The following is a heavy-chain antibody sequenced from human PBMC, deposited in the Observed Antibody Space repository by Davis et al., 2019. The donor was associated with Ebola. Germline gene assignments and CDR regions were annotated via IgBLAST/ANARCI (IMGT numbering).Heavy chain of an antibody. CDR2: TYYRSKWYN. CDR3: VREVVWGQWLSYGMDV. J-gene: IGHJ6*02. CDR1: GDSVSSNSAA. D-gene: IGHD6-19*01. V-gene: IGHV6-1*01. Sequence: PSETLSLTCAISGDSVSSNSAAWNWIRQSPSRGLGWLGRTYYRSKWYNDYAVSVKSRITINPDTSKNQFSLQLNSVTPEDTALYYCVREVVWGQWLSYGMDVWGQGTTVTVSS.